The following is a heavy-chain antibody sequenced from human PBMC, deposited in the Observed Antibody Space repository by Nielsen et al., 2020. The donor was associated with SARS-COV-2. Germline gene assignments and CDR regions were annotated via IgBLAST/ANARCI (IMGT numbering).Heavy chain of an antibody. CDR2: NYWKDDK. J-gene: IGHJ5*02. V-gene: IGHV2-5*01. CDR3: AHRRSTIFGVVIGFDP. D-gene: IGHD3-3*01. Sequence: QPPGKGLEWLALNYWKDDKHYSPSLKSRLTITKDTSKNQVVLTMTNMDPVDTATYYCAHRRSTIFGVVIGFDPWGQGTLVTVSS.